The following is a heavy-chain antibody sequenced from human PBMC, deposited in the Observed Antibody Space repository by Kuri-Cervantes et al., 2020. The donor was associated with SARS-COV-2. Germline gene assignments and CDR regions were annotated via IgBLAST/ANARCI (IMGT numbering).Heavy chain of an antibody. D-gene: IGHD7-27*01. CDR2: NSPTFGTA. CDR1: GDTLNHYI. Sequence: SVKVSCKASGDTLNHYILNWVRQAPGQGLEWMGGNSPTFGTAIYAKKFQDRVTITADESTSTAYMELSSLRSDDTAVYYCARDTGNRRLGIDSWGQGTLVTVSS. CDR3: ARDTGNRRLGIDS. V-gene: IGHV1-69*13. J-gene: IGHJ4*02.